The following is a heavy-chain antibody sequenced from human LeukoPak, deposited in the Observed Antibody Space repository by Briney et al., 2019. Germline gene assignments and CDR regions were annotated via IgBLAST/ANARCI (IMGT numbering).Heavy chain of an antibody. J-gene: IGHJ4*02. CDR1: GFTFSSYG. CDR3: AKDKYDSSGPIDY. Sequence: GGSLRLFCAASGFTFSSYGMHWVREAPGKGLEWVAVISYDGSNKYYADSAKGRFTISRDNSKNTVYLQMNSLRAEDTAVYYCAKDKYDSSGPIDYWDQGTLVTVSS. CDR2: ISYDGSNK. D-gene: IGHD3-22*01. V-gene: IGHV3-30*18.